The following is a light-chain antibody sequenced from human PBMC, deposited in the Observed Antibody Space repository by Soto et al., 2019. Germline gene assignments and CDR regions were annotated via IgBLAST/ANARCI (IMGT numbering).Light chain of an antibody. CDR3: LQSLVTPWT. CDR2: LGS. V-gene: IGKV2-28*01. J-gene: IGKJ1*01. Sequence: DIVMTQSPLSLPVTPGEAASISCRSSQSLLHSNGYNYVDWYLQKAGQSPHLLIYLGSNRASGVPDRFSGSGSVTYFTLKISRVEAEDVGVYYCLQSLVTPWTLDHGTKVDIK. CDR1: QSLLHSNGYNY.